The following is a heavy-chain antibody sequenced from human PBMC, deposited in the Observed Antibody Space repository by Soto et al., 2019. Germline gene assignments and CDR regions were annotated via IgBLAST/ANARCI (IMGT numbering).Heavy chain of an antibody. J-gene: IGHJ4*02. D-gene: IGHD2-15*01. CDR3: ARGGAGYCSGGSCYRE. Sequence: GASVKVSCKASGYTFTSYDINWVRQATGQGLEWMGWMNPNSGNTGYAQKFQGRVTMTRNTSISTAYMELSSLRSEDTAVYYCARGGAGYCSGGSCYREWGQGTLVTVSS. CDR2: MNPNSGNT. CDR1: GYTFTSYD. V-gene: IGHV1-8*01.